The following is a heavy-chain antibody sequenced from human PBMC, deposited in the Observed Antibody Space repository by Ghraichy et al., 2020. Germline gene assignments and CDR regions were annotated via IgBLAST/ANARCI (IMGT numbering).Heavy chain of an antibody. CDR3: AVTTIFGVVTPTGIDY. CDR2: ISAYNGNT. Sequence: ASVKVSCKASGYTFTSYGISWVRQAPGQGLEWMGWISAYNGNTNYAQKLQGRVTMTTDTSTSTAYMELRSLRSDDTAVYYCAVTTIFGVVTPTGIDYWGQGTLVTVSS. D-gene: IGHD3-3*01. V-gene: IGHV1-18*01. CDR1: GYTFTSYG. J-gene: IGHJ4*02.